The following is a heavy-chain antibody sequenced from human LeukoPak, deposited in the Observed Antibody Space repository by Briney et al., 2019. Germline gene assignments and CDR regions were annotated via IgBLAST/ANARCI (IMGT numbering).Heavy chain of an antibody. CDR2: ISWNSGSI. V-gene: IGHV3-9*03. CDR3: AKATTPEGKGAFDY. CDR1: GFTFDDCA. Sequence: GGSLRLSCAASGFTFDDCAMHWVRQAPGKGLEWVSGISWNSGSIGYADSVKGRFTISRDNAKNSLYLQMNSLRAEDMALYYCAKATTPEGKGAFDYWGQGTLVTVSS. J-gene: IGHJ4*02. D-gene: IGHD1-26*01.